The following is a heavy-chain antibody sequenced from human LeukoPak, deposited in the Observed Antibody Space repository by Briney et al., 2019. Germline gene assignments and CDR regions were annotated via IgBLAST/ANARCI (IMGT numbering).Heavy chain of an antibody. CDR1: GFTFSNYA. D-gene: IGHD3-10*01. V-gene: IGHV3-30*01. CDR2: ISSGGTYE. Sequence: PAKSLRLSCAASGFTFSNYAMHWVRQAPGKGLEWVSLISSGGTYEYYADSVKGRFTISRDNSKNTLYLQLNSLRAEDTAVYYCARDSTYYYDSGSSGPHYFDNWGPGTLVTVSS. J-gene: IGHJ4*02. CDR3: ARDSTYYYDSGSSGPHYFDN.